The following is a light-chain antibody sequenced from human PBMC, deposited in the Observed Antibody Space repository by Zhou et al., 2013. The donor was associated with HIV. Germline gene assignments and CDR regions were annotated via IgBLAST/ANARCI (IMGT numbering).Light chain of an antibody. CDR3: QFRNT. V-gene: IGKV3-11*01. CDR1: QSVSSY. J-gene: IGKJ2*01. Sequence: EIVMTQSPATLSVSPGERATPSCRASQSVSSYLAWYRQNPGQAPRLLIYDASDRAAGVPARFSGGGSGTDFTLTISSLEPEDFAVYYCQFRNTFGQGTKLEIK. CDR2: DAS.